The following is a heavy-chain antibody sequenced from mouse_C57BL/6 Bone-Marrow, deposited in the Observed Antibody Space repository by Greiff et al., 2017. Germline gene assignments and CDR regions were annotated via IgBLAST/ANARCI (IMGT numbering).Heavy chain of an antibody. J-gene: IGHJ4*01. D-gene: IGHD2-4*01. CDR3: ARGGIYYDYYYAMDY. CDR2: IYPRDGST. V-gene: IGHV1-78*01. CDR1: GYTFTDHT. Sequence: VQLQQSDAELVKPGASVKISCKVSGYTFTDHTIHWMKQRPEQGLEWIGYIYPRDGSTKYNEKFKGKATLTADKSSSTAYMKLNSLTSEDSAVYFCARGGIYYDYYYAMDYWGQGTSVTVSS.